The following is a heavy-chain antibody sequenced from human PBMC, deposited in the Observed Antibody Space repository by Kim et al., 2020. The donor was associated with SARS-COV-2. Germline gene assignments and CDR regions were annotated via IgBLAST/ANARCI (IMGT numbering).Heavy chain of an antibody. J-gene: IGHJ5*02. CDR3: AKQRKQVNWFDP. Sequence: GGSLRLSCAASGFTFSSYSMSWVRQAPGKGLEWVSAISGSGGSTYYADSVKGRFTISRDNSKNTLYLQMNSLRAEDTAVYYCAKQRKQVNWFDPWGQGTLVTVSS. CDR1: GFTFSSYS. CDR2: ISGSGGST. V-gene: IGHV3-23*01.